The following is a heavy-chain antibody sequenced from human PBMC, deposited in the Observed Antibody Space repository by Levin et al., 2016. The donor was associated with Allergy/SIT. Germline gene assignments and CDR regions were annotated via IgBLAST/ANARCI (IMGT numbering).Heavy chain of an antibody. J-gene: IGHJ6*02. Sequence: GGSLRLSCAASGFTFSSYAMNWVRQAPGKGLEWVGVIRSKAYGGTTEYAASVKGRFTISRDDSKSNVYLQMNSLGTEDTAVYYCVRYTSTARVNYYGMDVWGQGTTVTVSS. CDR2: IRSKAYGGTT. CDR3: VRYTSTARVNYYGMDV. V-gene: IGHV3-49*04. D-gene: IGHD2-2*02. CDR1: GFTFSSYA.